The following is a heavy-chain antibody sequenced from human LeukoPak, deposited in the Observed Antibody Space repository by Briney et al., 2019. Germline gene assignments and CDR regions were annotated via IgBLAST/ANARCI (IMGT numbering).Heavy chain of an antibody. J-gene: IGHJ4*02. V-gene: IGHV4-34*01. CDR3: ARVLRGYCSSTSCCYFDY. CDR2: INHSGST. D-gene: IGHD2-2*01. CDR1: GGSFSGYY. Sequence: PSETLSLTCAVYGGSFSGYYWSWIRQPPAKGLEWIGEINHSGSTNYNPSLKSQVTMSVDPSKNQVSLKLSSVTDADTAVYYCARVLRGYCSSTSCCYFDYWGQGTLVTVSS.